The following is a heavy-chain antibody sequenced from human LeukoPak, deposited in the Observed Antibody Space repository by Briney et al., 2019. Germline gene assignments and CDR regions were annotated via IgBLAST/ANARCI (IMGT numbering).Heavy chain of an antibody. Sequence: PSETLSLTCAVYGGSFSGYYWSWIRQPPGKGLEWMGEINHSGSTNYNPSLKSRVTISVDTSKNQFSLKLSSVTAADTAVYYCARGLYYDFWSGYRKGYYYYGMDVWGQGTTVTVSS. D-gene: IGHD3-3*01. CDR1: GGSFSGYY. J-gene: IGHJ6*02. V-gene: IGHV4-34*01. CDR3: ARGLYYDFWSGYRKGYYYYGMDV. CDR2: INHSGST.